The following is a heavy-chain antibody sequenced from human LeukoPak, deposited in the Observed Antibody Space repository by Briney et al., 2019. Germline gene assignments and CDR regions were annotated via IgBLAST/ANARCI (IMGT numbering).Heavy chain of an antibody. V-gene: IGHV4-39*01. CDR1: GGSISSYY. Sequence: PSETLSLTCTVSGGSISSYYWSWIRQPPGKGLEWIGSIYYSGSTYYNPSLKSRVTISVDTSKNQFSLKLSSVTAADTAVYYCARLGEWSGAFDIWGQGTMVTVSS. CDR2: IYYSGST. J-gene: IGHJ3*02. CDR3: ARLGEWSGAFDI. D-gene: IGHD3-3*01.